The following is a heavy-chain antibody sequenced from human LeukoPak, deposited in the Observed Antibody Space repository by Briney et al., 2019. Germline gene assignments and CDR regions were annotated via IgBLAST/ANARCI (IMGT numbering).Heavy chain of an antibody. V-gene: IGHV4-4*07. J-gene: IGHJ4*02. CDR2: IHPSGST. CDR3: ARGPPPDLDY. Sequence: SETLSVTCTVSGDSISSYYWSWIQQPAGKGLEWIGRIHPSGSTNYNPSLKSRVTLSVDTSKNEFSLKLSSVTAADTAVYYCARGPPPDLDYWGRGTLVTVSS. CDR1: GDSISSYY.